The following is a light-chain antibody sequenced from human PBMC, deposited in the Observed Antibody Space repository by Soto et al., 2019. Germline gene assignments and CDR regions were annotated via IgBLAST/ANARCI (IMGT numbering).Light chain of an antibody. J-gene: IGKJ1*01. Sequence: EIVMTQSPATLSVSPGERATLSCRASQSVSSNLAWYQQKPGQAPRLLIYGASTRATGIPARFSGSGSGTEFTLTISSLQSEDFAVYCCQPYNNWPPTWTFGQGTKVEIK. CDR1: QSVSSN. V-gene: IGKV3-15*01. CDR3: QPYNNWPPTWT. CDR2: GAS.